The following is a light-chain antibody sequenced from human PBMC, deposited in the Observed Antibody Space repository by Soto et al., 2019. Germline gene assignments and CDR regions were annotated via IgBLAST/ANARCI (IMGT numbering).Light chain of an antibody. J-gene: IGLJ2*01. Sequence: QSVLTQAPSASATPGQRVTIFCSGTSFNIGSNTVNWYLQLPGTAPKLLIHTDDERPSGVPDRFSGSKSGTSASLVISGLQSGDEGDYYCAAWDDSLNGLLFGGGTKLTVL. CDR3: AAWDDSLNGLL. CDR2: TDD. V-gene: IGLV1-44*01. CDR1: SFNIGSNT.